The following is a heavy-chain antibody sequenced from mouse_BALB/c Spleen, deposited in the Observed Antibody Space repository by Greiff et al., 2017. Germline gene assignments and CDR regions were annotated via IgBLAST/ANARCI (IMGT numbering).Heavy chain of an antibody. CDR2: ISYDGSN. CDR1: GYSITSGYY. J-gene: IGHJ4*01. Sequence: EVQLQESGPGLVKPSQSLSLTCSVTGYSITSGYYWNWIRQFPGNKLEWMGYISYDGSNNYNPSLKNRISITRDTSKNQFFLKLNSVTTEDTATYYCARGVQGAMDYWGQGTSVTVSS. V-gene: IGHV3-6*02. CDR3: ARGVQGAMDY.